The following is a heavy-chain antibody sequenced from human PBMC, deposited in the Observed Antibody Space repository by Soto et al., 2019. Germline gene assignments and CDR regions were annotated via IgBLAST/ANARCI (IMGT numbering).Heavy chain of an antibody. CDR3: ARTLSWRRGPFDS. V-gene: IGHV3-48*02. CDR1: GFIFNTYS. D-gene: IGHD2-15*01. Sequence: PGGALRLSCAASGFIFNTYSMNWFRQAPGKGLEWVSYISGSSQTIFYADSVRGRFTISRDNANNSTYLQMVSLRDEDTAVYYCARTLSWRRGPFDSWGQGTLVTVSS. J-gene: IGHJ4*02. CDR2: ISGSSQTI.